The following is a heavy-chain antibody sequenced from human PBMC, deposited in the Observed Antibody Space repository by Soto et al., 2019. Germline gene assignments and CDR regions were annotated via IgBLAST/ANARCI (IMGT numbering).Heavy chain of an antibody. CDR2: VNANGDT. D-gene: IGHD2-8*01. J-gene: IGHJ4*02. V-gene: IGHV3-23*01. CDR3: ASRPAAATPMYGFYFHY. CDR1: GFTFISYV. Sequence: GGSLRLSCAASGFTFISYVMSWVRQAPGKGLEWISAVNANGDTKYADSVKGRFTISRDNSNNTVYLQMNSLKAEDTAIYYCASRPAAATPMYGFYFHYWGQGTLVTVSS.